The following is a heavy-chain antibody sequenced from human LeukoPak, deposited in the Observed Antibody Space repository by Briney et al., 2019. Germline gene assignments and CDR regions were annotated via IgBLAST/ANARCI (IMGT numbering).Heavy chain of an antibody. D-gene: IGHD3-10*01. CDR1: GFTFSSYG. J-gene: IGHJ6*03. CDR3: ARDLVRSTMVRGDLGMDV. V-gene: IGHV3-23*01. Sequence: PGGSLRLSCAASGFTFSSYGMSWVRQAPGKGLEWVSAISGSGGSTYYADSVKGRFTISRDNAKNSLYLQMNSLRAEDTAVYYCARDLVRSTMVRGDLGMDVWGKGTTVTISS. CDR2: ISGSGGST.